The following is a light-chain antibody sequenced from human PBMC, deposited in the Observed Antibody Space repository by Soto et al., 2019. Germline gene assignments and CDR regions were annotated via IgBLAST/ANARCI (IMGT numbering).Light chain of an antibody. V-gene: IGKV4-1*01. J-gene: IGKJ2*02. CDR2: WAS. CDR3: QQYYSPPCT. Sequence: DIVMTQSPDSLAVSLGERATINCKSSQSVLYSSNNKNYLGWYQQKPGQTPKLLLYWASTRDSGVPDRFSGSGSGTDFTLTIGSLQADDVAVYYCQQYYSPPCTFGQGTRLEIK. CDR1: QSVLYSSNNKNY.